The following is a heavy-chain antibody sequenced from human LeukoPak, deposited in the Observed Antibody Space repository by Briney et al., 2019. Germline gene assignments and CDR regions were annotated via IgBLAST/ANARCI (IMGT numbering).Heavy chain of an antibody. J-gene: IGHJ3*02. Sequence: GGSLRLSCAASGFTVSSNYMSWVRQAPGKGLEWVSVIYSGGSTYYADSVKGRFTISRHNSKNTLYLQMNSLRAEDTAVYYCARGRSRRSGSYYGDAFDIWGQGTMVTVSS. CDR3: ARGRSRRSGSYYGDAFDI. D-gene: IGHD1-26*01. CDR2: IYSGGST. V-gene: IGHV3-53*04. CDR1: GFTVSSNY.